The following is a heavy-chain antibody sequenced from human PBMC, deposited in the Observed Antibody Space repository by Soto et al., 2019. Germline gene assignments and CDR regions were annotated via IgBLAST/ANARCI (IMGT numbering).Heavy chain of an antibody. CDR1: GFTVSSNY. CDR3: ARFWSGYYNPHDAFDI. V-gene: IGHV3-53*04. D-gene: IGHD3-3*01. Sequence: GSLRLSCAASGFTVSSNYMSSVRPAPGKGVEGVSVIYSGGSTYYADSVKGRFTISRHNSKNTLYLQMNSLRAEDTAVYYCARFWSGYYNPHDAFDIWGQGTMVTVSS. J-gene: IGHJ3*02. CDR2: IYSGGST.